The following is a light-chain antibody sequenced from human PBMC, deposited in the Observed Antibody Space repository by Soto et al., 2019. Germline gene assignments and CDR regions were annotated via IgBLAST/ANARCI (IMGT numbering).Light chain of an antibody. CDR2: EVS. V-gene: IGLV2-14*01. CDR3: SSYTTSSTLE. CDR1: SSDIGHYNY. J-gene: IGLJ2*01. Sequence: QSALTQPASVSGSPGQSITISCTGTSSDIGHYNYVSWYQQHPGKAPKLMIYEVSNRPSGVSNRFSGSKSDNTASLTISGLQAEDEADYYCSSYTTSSTLEIGGGTKLTVL.